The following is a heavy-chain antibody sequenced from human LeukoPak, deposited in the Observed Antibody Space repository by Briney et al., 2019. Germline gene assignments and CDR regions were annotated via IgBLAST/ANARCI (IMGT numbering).Heavy chain of an antibody. CDR3: ARDRTGYSSSWYFDY. Sequence: PGGSLRLSCAASGFTFSDYYMSWVRQAPGKGLEWVSYISSSGSTIYYADSVKGRFTISRDNAKNSLYLQMNSLRAEDTAVYYCARDRTGYSSSWYFDYWGQGTLVTVSS. CDR1: GFTFSDYY. J-gene: IGHJ4*02. D-gene: IGHD6-13*01. CDR2: ISSSGSTI. V-gene: IGHV3-11*04.